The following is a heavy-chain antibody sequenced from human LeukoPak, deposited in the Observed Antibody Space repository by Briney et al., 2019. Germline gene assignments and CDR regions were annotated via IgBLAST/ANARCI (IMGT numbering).Heavy chain of an antibody. CDR1: GGSISGHY. V-gene: IGHV4-59*11. D-gene: IGHD3-16*01. CDR2: IHYTGKP. CDR3: ARFGVDYDMDV. J-gene: IGHJ6*02. Sequence: TSETLSLTCSVSGGSISGHYWTWLRQPPGKGLEWIGQIHYTGKPDYNPSLKSRITISVDTSKNQVSLQVSSVTAADSAIYYCARFGVDYDMDVWGHGTTVTVFS.